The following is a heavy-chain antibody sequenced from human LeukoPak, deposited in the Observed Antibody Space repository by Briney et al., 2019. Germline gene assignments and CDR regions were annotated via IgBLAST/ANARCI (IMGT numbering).Heavy chain of an antibody. J-gene: IGHJ4*02. V-gene: IGHV3-23*01. CDR1: GFTFSSYA. Sequence: PGGSLRLSCAASGFTFSSYAMSWVRQAPGEGLEWVSAISGSGGSTYYADSVKGRFSISRDNSKNTLYLQMNSLRAEDTAVYYCAKGPYQLLPFDYWGQGTLVTVSS. CDR2: ISGSGGST. D-gene: IGHD2-2*01. CDR3: AKGPYQLLPFDY.